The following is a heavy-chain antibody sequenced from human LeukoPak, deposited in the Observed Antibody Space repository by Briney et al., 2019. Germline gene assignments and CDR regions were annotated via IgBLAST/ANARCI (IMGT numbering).Heavy chain of an antibody. CDR3: ARLYCGGDCYDAFDI. Sequence: ASVKVSCKASGYTFTSYYMHWVRQAPGQGLEWMGMINPSGGSTSYAQKFQGRVTMTRDTSTSTVYMELSRLRSDDTAVYYCARLYCGGDCYDAFDIWGQGTMVTVSS. CDR1: GYTFTSYY. J-gene: IGHJ3*02. CDR2: INPSGGST. D-gene: IGHD2-21*02. V-gene: IGHV1-46*01.